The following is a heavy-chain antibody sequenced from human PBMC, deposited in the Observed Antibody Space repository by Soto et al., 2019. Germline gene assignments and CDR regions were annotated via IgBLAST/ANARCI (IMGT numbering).Heavy chain of an antibody. D-gene: IGHD1-26*01. V-gene: IGHV3-9*01. J-gene: IGHJ1*01. CDR2: INWNSGSI. CDR3: VKDESINWYSGHFRH. CDR1: GFTFDDYA. Sequence: SLRLSCAASGFTFDDYAIHWVRQVPGKGLEWVSGINWNSGSIGYGDSVKRRFAISRDNAKNSLHLQMNSLSAEDTAFYYCVKDESINWYSGHFRHWGQGTLVTVSS.